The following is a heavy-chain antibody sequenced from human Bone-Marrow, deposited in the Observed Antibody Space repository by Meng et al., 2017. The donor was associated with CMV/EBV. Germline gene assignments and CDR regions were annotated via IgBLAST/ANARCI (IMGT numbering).Heavy chain of an antibody. J-gene: IGHJ6*02. CDR3: ARDEGGYFSYYYGMDV. V-gene: IGHV3-30-3*01. CDR2: ISYDGSNK. Sequence: GESLKISCAASGFSFSGSAMNWVRQAPGKGLEWVAVISYDGSNKYYADSVKGRFTISRDNSKNTLYLQMNSLRAEDTAVYYCARDEGGYFSYYYGMDVWGQGTTVTVSS. D-gene: IGHD2-15*01. CDR1: GFSFSGSA.